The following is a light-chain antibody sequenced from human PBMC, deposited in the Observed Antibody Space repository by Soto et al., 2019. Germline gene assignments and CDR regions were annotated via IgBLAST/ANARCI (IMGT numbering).Light chain of an antibody. J-gene: IGKJ5*01. CDR3: QHHGDSPIT. CDR1: QSVYSRH. V-gene: IGKV3-20*01. Sequence: EIVFTPSPGTLSLSPGESATLSCRASQSVYSRHLAWYQQKPGQAPRLLIYGASSRASGIPDRFSGSGSGTDFTLTISRLEPEDFAVYYCQHHGDSPITFGQGTRLEIK. CDR2: GAS.